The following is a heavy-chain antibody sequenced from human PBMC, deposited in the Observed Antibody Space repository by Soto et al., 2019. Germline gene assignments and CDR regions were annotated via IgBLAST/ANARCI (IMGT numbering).Heavy chain of an antibody. CDR1: GYTFTSYG. CDR3: AISVDTAMVTWMNWFDP. D-gene: IGHD5-18*01. Sequence: ASVKVSCKASGYTFTSYGISWVRQAPGQGLEWMGWISAYNGNTNDAQKLQGRVTMTTDTSTSTAYMELRSLRSDDTAVYYCAISVDTAMVTWMNWFDPWGQGTLVTVSS. V-gene: IGHV1-18*01. J-gene: IGHJ5*02. CDR2: ISAYNGNT.